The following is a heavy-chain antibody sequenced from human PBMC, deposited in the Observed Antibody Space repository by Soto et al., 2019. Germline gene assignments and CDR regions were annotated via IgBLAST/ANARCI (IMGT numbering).Heavy chain of an antibody. CDR1: GFTFSSYW. CDR3: ARDSKGESYYDFWSGALGYYGMDV. D-gene: IGHD3-3*01. J-gene: IGHJ6*02. Sequence: HPVGSLRLSCAASGFTFSSYWMSWVRQAPGKGLERVANIKQDGSEKYYVDSVKGRFTISRDNAKNSLYLQMNSLRAEDTAVYYCARDSKGESYYDFWSGALGYYGMDVWGQGTTVTVSS. V-gene: IGHV3-7*01. CDR2: IKQDGSEK.